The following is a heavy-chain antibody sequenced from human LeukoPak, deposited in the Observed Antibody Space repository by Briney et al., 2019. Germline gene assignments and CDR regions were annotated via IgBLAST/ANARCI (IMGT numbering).Heavy chain of an antibody. D-gene: IGHD1-26*01. CDR2: IWYDGSNK. CDR1: GFTFSSYG. J-gene: IGHJ4*02. CDR3: ARDMSGSYWEFDY. Sequence: PGRSLRLSCAASGFTFSSYGMHWVRQAPGKGLEWVAVIWYDGSNKYYADSVKGRFTISRDNSMNTLYLQMNSLRAEDTAVYYCARDMSGSYWEFDYWGQGTLVTVSS. V-gene: IGHV3-33*01.